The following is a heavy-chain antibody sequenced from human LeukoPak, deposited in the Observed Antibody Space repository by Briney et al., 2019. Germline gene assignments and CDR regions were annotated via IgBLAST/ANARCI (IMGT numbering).Heavy chain of an antibody. V-gene: IGHV3-13*04. CDR3: ARVGALVRGVDYYYGMDV. CDR1: GFTFSSYD. D-gene: IGHD3-10*01. CDR2: IGPAGDT. Sequence: PGGSLRLSCAASGFTFSSYDMHWVRLPTGKGLEWVSAIGPAGDTYYSDSVKGRFTISRENAKSSLYLQMNSLRAGDTGVYYCARVGALVRGVDYYYGMDVWGQGTTVTVSS. J-gene: IGHJ6*02.